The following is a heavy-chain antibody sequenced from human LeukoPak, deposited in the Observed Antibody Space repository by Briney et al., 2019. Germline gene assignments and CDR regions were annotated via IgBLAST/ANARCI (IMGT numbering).Heavy chain of an antibody. CDR3: ARDRVDWYDY. V-gene: IGHV3-66*01. Sequence: GGSLRLSCAAFGFTVSVNYMSWVRQAPGKGLECVSVIYSGGNTYYAASVKGRFTISRDNSKNTLYLQMNSLRVEDTAVYYCARDRVDWYDYWGQGTLVTVSS. CDR1: GFTVSVNY. J-gene: IGHJ4*02. D-gene: IGHD3-9*01. CDR2: IYSGGNT.